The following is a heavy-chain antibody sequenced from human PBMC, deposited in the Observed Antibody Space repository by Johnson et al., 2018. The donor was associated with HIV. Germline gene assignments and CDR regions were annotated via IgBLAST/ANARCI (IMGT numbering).Heavy chain of an antibody. D-gene: IGHD6-13*01. CDR2: IWFDGNNK. CDR1: GITFSDYY. V-gene: IGHV3-33*06. J-gene: IGHJ3*01. Sequence: QVQLVESGGGLVKPGGSLRLSCAASGITFSDYYMSWIRQAPGKGLEWVAVIWFDGNNKHYSDSVKGRFTISRDNSNNILYLQMNSLRVEDTAVYYCAKVAVATAAGGVALDVWGPGTMVTVS. CDR3: AKVAVATAAGGVALDV.